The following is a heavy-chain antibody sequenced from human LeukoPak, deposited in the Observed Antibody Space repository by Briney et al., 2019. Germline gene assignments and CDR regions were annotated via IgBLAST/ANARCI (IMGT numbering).Heavy chain of an antibody. Sequence: GGSLRLSCAASGFTFSSSAMHWVRQAPGKGLEFDSGISGNGGSTDYGNSVKGRFTISRDSSKKTLFLQMGSLRTEDMAVYYCARGSSSWYGYFDNWGQGTLVTVSS. V-gene: IGHV3-64*01. J-gene: IGHJ4*02. CDR2: ISGNGGST. CDR3: ARGSSSWYGYFDN. D-gene: IGHD6-13*01. CDR1: GFTFSSSA.